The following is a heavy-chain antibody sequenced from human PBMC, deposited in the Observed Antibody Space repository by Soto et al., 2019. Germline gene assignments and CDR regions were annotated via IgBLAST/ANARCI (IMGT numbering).Heavy chain of an antibody. CDR1: GNTFASHG. CDR3: ARVDPRGVAVVRDY. CDR2: ISGFNGQT. Sequence: QVQLVQSVPEVKKPGASVKVSCKASGNTFASHGFSWVRQAPGQGLEWMGWISGFNGQTNYALKFQGRVTLTTDTSTSTAYMELRSLRSDDTAVYFCARVDPRGVAVVRDYWGQGTLVTVSS. D-gene: IGHD3-10*01. J-gene: IGHJ4*02. V-gene: IGHV1-18*01.